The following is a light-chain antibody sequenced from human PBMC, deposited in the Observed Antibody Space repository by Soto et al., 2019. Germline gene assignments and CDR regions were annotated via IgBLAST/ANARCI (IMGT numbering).Light chain of an antibody. Sequence: DIQMTQSPSTLSASIGDRVTITCRASQSISTGLAWYQQKPGKAPKLLIYKASNLESGVPSRFSGSGSGTEFTLTISSLQHDDFANYCCQQYNSFTWTFGQGTKVEIK. V-gene: IGKV1-5*03. CDR1: QSISTG. CDR2: KAS. CDR3: QQYNSFTWT. J-gene: IGKJ1*01.